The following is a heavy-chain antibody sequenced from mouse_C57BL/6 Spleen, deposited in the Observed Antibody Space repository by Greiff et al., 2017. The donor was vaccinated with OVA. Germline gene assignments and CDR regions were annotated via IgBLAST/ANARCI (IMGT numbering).Heavy chain of an antibody. J-gene: IGHJ1*03. CDR3: ARTPYYYGSSHWYFDV. V-gene: IGHV1-50*01. CDR2: IDPSDSYT. D-gene: IGHD1-1*01. Sequence: QVQLQQSGAELVKPGASVKLSCKASGYTFTSYWMQWVKQRPGQGLEWIGEIDPSDSYTNYNQKFKGKATLTVDTSSSTAYMQLSSLTSEDSAVYYCARTPYYYGSSHWYFDVWGTGTTVTVSS. CDR1: GYTFTSYW.